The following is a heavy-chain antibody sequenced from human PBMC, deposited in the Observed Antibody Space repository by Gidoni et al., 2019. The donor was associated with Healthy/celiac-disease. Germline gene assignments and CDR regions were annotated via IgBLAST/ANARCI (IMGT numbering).Heavy chain of an antibody. CDR3: AKDRSPDIVVVVAAIPSFAFDI. D-gene: IGHD2-15*01. CDR2: ISWHSVSI. V-gene: IGHV3-9*01. CDR1: GCSLADYA. Sequence: EVQLVESGGGLVQPGRSLRLSCAACGCSLADYATQGVRQAPGKGLDWVSVISWHSVSIGYADSVKGRFTISSDNAKNSLYLQMNSLRAEDTALYYCAKDRSPDIVVVVAAIPSFAFDIWGQGTMVTVSS. J-gene: IGHJ3*02.